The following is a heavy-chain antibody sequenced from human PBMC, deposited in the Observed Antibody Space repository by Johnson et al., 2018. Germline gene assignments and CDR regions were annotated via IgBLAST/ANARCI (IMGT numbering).Heavy chain of an antibody. CDR1: GFTFDDYA. J-gene: IGHJ3*02. V-gene: IGHV3-9*01. CDR2: ISWNSGSI. CDR3: ARVPYYDSSGHKIAGAFDI. Sequence: EVQLLESGGGLVQPGRSLRLSCAASGFTFDDYAMHWVRQAPGKGLEWVSGISWNSGSIGYADSVKGRFTISRDNAKNSLYLPMNSLRAEDTAVYYCARVPYYDSSGHKIAGAFDIWGQGTMVTVSA. D-gene: IGHD3-22*01.